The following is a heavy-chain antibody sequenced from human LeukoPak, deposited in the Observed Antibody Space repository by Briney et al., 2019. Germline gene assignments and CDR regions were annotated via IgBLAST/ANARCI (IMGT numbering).Heavy chain of an antibody. D-gene: IGHD5-18*01. CDR3: ARAPDTAMVINY. J-gene: IGHJ4*02. CDR1: GFTFSSYA. CDR2: ISYDGSNK. Sequence: GRSLRLSCAASGFTFSSYAMHWVRQAPGKGREGVAVISYDGSNKYYADSVKGRFTISRDNSKNTLYLQMNSLRAEDTAVYYCARAPDTAMVINYWGQGTLVTVSS. V-gene: IGHV3-30*01.